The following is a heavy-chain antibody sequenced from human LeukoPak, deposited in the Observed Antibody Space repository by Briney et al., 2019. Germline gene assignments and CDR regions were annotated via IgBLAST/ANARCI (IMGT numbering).Heavy chain of an antibody. CDR1: SGSINNYY. D-gene: IGHD3-10*01. J-gene: IGHJ4*02. CDR3: TRQGSYFNY. Sequence: KSSETLSLTCTVSSGSINNYYWSWIRQPPGKGLEWIGYIYYNGNTNYNPSLKSRVTISVDTSKNQFSLNLSSVTAADTAMYYCTRQGSYFNYWGQGTLVTVSS. V-gene: IGHV4-59*08. CDR2: IYYNGNT.